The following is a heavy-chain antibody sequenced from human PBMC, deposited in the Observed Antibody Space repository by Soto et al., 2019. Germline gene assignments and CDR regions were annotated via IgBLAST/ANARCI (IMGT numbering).Heavy chain of an antibody. Sequence: SETLSLTCTVSGGSISSGGYYWSWIRQHPGKGLEWIGYIYYSGSTYYNPSLKSRVTISVDTSKNQFSLKLSSVTAADTAVYYCARDSSSSRWFDPWGQGTLVTVSS. CDR3: ARDSSSSRWFDP. D-gene: IGHD6-6*01. CDR2: IYYSGST. J-gene: IGHJ5*02. CDR1: GGSISSGGYY. V-gene: IGHV4-31*03.